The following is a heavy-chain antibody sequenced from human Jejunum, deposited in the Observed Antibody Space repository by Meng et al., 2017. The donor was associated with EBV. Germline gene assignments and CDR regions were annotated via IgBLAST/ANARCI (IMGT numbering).Heavy chain of an antibody. CDR2: TYSSANT. J-gene: IGHJ4*02. Sequence: LHPQESGPRLLNPSETLSLPCNVSGASMNDRNYFWAWIRQPPGKGLEWIGNTYSSANTYYNPSLKSRVTISVDTSKNQFSLKLISVTAADTAVYFCARHDCPGAVCLGPFDSWGQGILVTVSS. V-gene: IGHV4-39*01. CDR1: GASMNDRNYF. D-gene: IGHD2-8*02. CDR3: ARHDCPGAVCLGPFDS.